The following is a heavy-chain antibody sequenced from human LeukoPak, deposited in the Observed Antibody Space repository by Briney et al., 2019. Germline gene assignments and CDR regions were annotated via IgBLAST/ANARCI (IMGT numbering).Heavy chain of an antibody. CDR1: GFTFSSYW. CDR3: AIIPRAAAGPSARSPFHY. D-gene: IGHD6-13*01. V-gene: IGHV3-7*01. CDR2: TKQDGSDK. Sequence: GGSLRLPCEVSGFTFSSYWMNWVRRAPGKGLEWVANTKQDGSDKYYVDSVKGRFTISRDNAKNSLYLQMNSLRAEDTAVYYCAIIPRAAAGPSARSPFHYWGQGTLVTVSS. J-gene: IGHJ4*02.